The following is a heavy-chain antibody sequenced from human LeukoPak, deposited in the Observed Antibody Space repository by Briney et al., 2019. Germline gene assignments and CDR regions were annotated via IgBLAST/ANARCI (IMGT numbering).Heavy chain of an antibody. V-gene: IGHV3-30*04. D-gene: IGHD6-19*01. J-gene: IGHJ4*02. CDR2: ILYDGSNK. CDR1: GFSFSSHA. CDR3: GRDPSGLRSGWLVY. Sequence: GGSLRLSCAASGFSFSSHAMHWVRQAPGKGLEWVAVILYDGSNKYYADSVKGRFTISRDNSKNTLYLQMNSLRDEDTAVYYCGRDPSGLRSGWLVYWGQGILVTVSS.